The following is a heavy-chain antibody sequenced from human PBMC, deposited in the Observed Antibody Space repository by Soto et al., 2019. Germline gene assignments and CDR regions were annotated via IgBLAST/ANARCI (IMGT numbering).Heavy chain of an antibody. D-gene: IGHD6-19*01. Sequence: GGSLRLSCAASGFTFSSYGMNWVRQAPGKGLEWVSCISSSGSNTYYADSVKGRFTISRYNAKNSLYLQMNSLRAQDAAVYYCAGVDSSCWSDYWGQGTLVTVSS. J-gene: IGHJ4*02. V-gene: IGHV3-21*01. CDR1: GFTFSSYG. CDR3: AGVDSSCWSDY. CDR2: ISSSGSNT.